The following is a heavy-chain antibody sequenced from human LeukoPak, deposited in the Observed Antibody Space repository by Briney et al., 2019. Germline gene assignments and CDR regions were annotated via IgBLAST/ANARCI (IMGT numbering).Heavy chain of an antibody. CDR3: ARGGGGEGYDFWSGYYYYYGMDV. Sequence: ASVKVSCKASGYTFTSYDINWVRQATGQGLEWMGWMNPNSGNTGYAQKFQGRVTMTRNTSISTAYMELSSLRSEDTAVYYWARGGGGEGYDFWSGYYYYYGMDVWGQGTTVTVSS. CDR2: MNPNSGNT. CDR1: GYTFTSYD. J-gene: IGHJ6*02. D-gene: IGHD3-3*01. V-gene: IGHV1-8*01.